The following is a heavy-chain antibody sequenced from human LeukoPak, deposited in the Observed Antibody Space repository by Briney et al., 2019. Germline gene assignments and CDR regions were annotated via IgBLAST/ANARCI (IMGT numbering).Heavy chain of an antibody. V-gene: IGHV3-21*01. Sequence: GGSLRLSCAASGFTVSSYSLNWVRQAPGKGLEGVSSISSSSSYIYYADSAKGRFTISRDNDKNSLYLQMISLRAEDAAVYYCARDDSGVVPAAAALDYWGQGTLVTVSS. CDR1: GFTVSSYS. CDR2: ISSSSSYI. J-gene: IGHJ4*02. CDR3: ARDDSGVVPAAAALDY. D-gene: IGHD2-2*01.